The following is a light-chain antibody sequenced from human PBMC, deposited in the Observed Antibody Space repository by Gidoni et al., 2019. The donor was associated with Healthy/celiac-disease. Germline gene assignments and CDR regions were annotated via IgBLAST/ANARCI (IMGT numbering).Light chain of an antibody. CDR1: QSLLHSNGYNY. J-gene: IGKJ2*02. V-gene: IGKV2-28*01. CDR2: LGS. Sequence: DIVMTQSPLSLRVTTGEPASISCRSSQSLLHSNGYNYLDWYLQKPGQSPPLLIYLGSNRASGVPDRFSGSGSGTAFTLHISSVEAQDVGVYYCMQALHTPCTFGQGTKLEIK. CDR3: MQALHTPCT.